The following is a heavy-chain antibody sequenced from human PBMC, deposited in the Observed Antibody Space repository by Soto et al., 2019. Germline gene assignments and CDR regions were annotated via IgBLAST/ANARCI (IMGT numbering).Heavy chain of an antibody. J-gene: IGHJ5*02. Sequence: ASVKVSCKASGYTFTSYAMHWVRQAPGQRLEWMGWINAGNGNTKYSQKFQGRVTITRDTSASTAYMELSSLRSEDTAVYYCARDRQLEGWFDPWGQGTLVTVSS. CDR3: ARDRQLEGWFDP. CDR2: INAGNGNT. CDR1: GYTFTSYA. D-gene: IGHD6-6*01. V-gene: IGHV1-3*01.